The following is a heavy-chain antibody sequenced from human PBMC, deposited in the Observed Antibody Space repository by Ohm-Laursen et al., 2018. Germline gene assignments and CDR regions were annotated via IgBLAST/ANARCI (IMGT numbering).Heavy chain of an antibody. CDR3: ARDLGIPREYFDL. CDR2: ISSSSSYI. V-gene: IGHV3-21*01. D-gene: IGHD6-13*01. CDR1: GFTFSSYS. Sequence: GSLRLSCSASGFTFSSYSMNWVRQAPGKGLEWVSSISSSSSYIYYADSVKGRFTISRDNAKNSLYLQMNSLRAEDTAVYYCARDLGIPREYFDLWGRGTLVTVSS. J-gene: IGHJ2*01.